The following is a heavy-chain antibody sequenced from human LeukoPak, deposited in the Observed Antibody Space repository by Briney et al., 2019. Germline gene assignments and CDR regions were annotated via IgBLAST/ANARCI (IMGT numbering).Heavy chain of an antibody. CDR1: GASISSNY. Sequence: SETLSLTCSVSGASISSNYWTWIRQPPGKGLEWIGSIYYRGSTYYNPSLKSRVTISVDTSKNQFSLKLSSVTAADTAVYYCARGLWSGYYTDYWGQGTLVTVSS. J-gene: IGHJ4*02. CDR3: ARGLWSGYYTDY. D-gene: IGHD3-3*01. V-gene: IGHV4-59*05. CDR2: IYYRGST.